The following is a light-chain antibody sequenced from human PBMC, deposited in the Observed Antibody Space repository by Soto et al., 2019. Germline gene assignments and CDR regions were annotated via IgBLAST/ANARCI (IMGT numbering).Light chain of an antibody. Sequence: QSALTQPPSASGSPGQSVTISCTGTTGDIGAFNYVSWYQQRPGKAPKLIIYEVSNRPSGVSDRFSGSKSGNTASLAISGLQPEDEADYYCNSYTSSSSFVFGTGTKVTVL. CDR3: NSYTSSSSFV. J-gene: IGLJ1*01. V-gene: IGLV2-14*01. CDR1: TGDIGAFNY. CDR2: EVS.